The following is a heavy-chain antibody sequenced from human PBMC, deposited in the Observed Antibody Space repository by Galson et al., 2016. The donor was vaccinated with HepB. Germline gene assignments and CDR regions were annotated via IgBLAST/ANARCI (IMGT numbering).Heavy chain of an antibody. D-gene: IGHD1-26*01. CDR2: ISSNSDT. V-gene: IGHV3-21*01. Sequence: SLRLSCAASGFTFTTHTMNWVRQAPGQGLEWVSSISSNSDTYYRDSLKGRFTISRDNAQNSLYLQMSSLRAEDTAVYYCVVGSGTYFPNGMNVWGQGTTVTGSS. CDR1: GFTFTTHT. CDR3: VVGSGTYFPNGMNV. J-gene: IGHJ6*02.